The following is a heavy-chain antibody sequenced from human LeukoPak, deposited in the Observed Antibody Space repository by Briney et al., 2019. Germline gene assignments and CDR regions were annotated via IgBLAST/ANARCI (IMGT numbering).Heavy chain of an antibody. CDR3: ARAPRGYSGYDTFDY. Sequence: SETLSLTCTVSGGSISSSSYYWGWIRQPPGKGLEWIGSIYYSGSTYYNPSLKSRVTISVDTSKNQFSLKLSSVTAADTAVYYCARAPRGYSGYDTFDYWGQGTLVTVSS. V-gene: IGHV4-39*07. CDR1: GGSISSSSYY. J-gene: IGHJ4*02. D-gene: IGHD5-12*01. CDR2: IYYSGST.